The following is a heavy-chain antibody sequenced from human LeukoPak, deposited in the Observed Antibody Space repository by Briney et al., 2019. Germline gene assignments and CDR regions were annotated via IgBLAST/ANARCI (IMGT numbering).Heavy chain of an antibody. V-gene: IGHV4-59*01. CDR3: AREPLIRLRGWYYFDY. Sequence: SETLSLTCTVSGGSISSYYWSWIRQPPGKGLEWIGYIYYSVSTNYNPSLKSRVTISVDTSKNQFSLKLSSVTAADTAVYYCAREPLIRLRGWYYFDYWGQGTLVTVSS. CDR1: GGSISSYY. D-gene: IGHD2-15*01. CDR2: IYYSVST. J-gene: IGHJ4*02.